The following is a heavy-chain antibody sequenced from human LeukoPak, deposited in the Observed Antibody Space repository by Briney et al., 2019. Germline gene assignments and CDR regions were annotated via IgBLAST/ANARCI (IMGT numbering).Heavy chain of an antibody. V-gene: IGHV3-23*01. J-gene: IGHJ3*02. CDR2: VSGSSGLT. CDR1: GFTFSNYA. Sequence: PPGGSLRLSCAASGFTFSNYAMSWVRQAPGKGLEWVSAVSGSSGLTYYADSAKGRFTISRDNSKNTLYLQMNSLRAEDTAVYYCARELNYYDSSGYYDDAFDIWGQGTMVTVSS. CDR3: ARELNYYDSSGYYDDAFDI. D-gene: IGHD3-22*01.